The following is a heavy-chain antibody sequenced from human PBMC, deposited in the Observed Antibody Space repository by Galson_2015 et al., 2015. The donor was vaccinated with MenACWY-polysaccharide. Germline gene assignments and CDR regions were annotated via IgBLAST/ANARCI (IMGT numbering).Heavy chain of an antibody. V-gene: IGHV3-23*01. CDR2: ITGSGSHA. CDR3: ARISLQSRNFDF. Sequence: SLRLSCAASGFSFGAYAMGWVRHIPGKGLEWVSSITGSGSHAFYADSVRGRFTMSKDNSKNMLFLQMDTLRAEDTAVYHCARISLQSRNFDFWGQGTLVTVSS. J-gene: IGHJ4*02. CDR1: GFSFGAYA.